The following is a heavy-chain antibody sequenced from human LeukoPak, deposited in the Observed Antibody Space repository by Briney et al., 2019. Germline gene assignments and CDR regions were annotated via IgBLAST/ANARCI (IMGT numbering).Heavy chain of an antibody. CDR3: ARQEWPAGFDY. Sequence: SETLSLTCTVSGGSISSYYWSWIRQPPGKGLEWIGYIYYSGSTNYNPSLKSRVTISVDTSKNQLSLKLSSVTAADTAVYYCARQEWPAGFDYWGQGTLVTVSS. J-gene: IGHJ4*02. CDR2: IYYSGST. D-gene: IGHD3-3*01. V-gene: IGHV4-59*08. CDR1: GGSISSYY.